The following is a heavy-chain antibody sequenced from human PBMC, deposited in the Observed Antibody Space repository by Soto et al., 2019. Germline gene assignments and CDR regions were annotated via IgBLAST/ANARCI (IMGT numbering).Heavy chain of an antibody. V-gene: IGHV4-30-4*01. Sequence: QVQLQESGPGLVKPSQTLSLTCTVSGGSISSVDYYWSWIRQPPGKGLEWIGYIYYSGSTYYNPSLRSRVTISVDTSKNQFSLKLSSVNAADTAVYYCAREFYERVPASSWSWFDPGGQGTLVTVSS. CDR1: GGSISSVDYY. CDR3: AREFYERVPASSWSWFDP. J-gene: IGHJ5*02. D-gene: IGHD2-2*01. CDR2: IYYSGST.